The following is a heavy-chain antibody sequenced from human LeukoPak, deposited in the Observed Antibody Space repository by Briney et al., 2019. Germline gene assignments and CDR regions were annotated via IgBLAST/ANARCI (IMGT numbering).Heavy chain of an antibody. CDR2: INPNSGGT. J-gene: IGHJ4*02. CDR1: GYTFTSYA. CDR3: ARDLRVGPTVFDY. V-gene: IGHV1-2*02. Sequence: ASVKVSCKASGYTFTSYAMNWVRQAPGQGLEWMGWINPNSGGTNYAHKFQGRVTMTRDASISTAYMELSRLRSDDTAVYYCARDLRVGPTVFDYWGQGTLVTVSS. D-gene: IGHD1-26*01.